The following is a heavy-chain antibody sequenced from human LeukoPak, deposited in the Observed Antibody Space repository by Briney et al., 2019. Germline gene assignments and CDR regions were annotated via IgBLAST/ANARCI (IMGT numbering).Heavy chain of an antibody. Sequence: SETLCLTCTVSGGSVSSGSYYWSWIRQPPGKGLEWIGYVYYSGDTNYNPSLKSRVTISVDTSNNQFSLKLSSVTAADTAVYYCARDTGFCSDGSCYHNYFDFWGQGTLVTVSS. J-gene: IGHJ4*02. CDR3: ARDTGFCSDGSCYHNYFDF. CDR1: GGSVSSGSYY. V-gene: IGHV4-61*01. D-gene: IGHD2-15*01. CDR2: VYYSGDT.